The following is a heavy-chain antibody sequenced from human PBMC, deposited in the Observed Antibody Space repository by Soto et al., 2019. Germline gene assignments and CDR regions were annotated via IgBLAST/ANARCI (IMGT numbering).Heavy chain of an antibody. CDR2: ISSSSSTI. Sequence: GGSLRLSCAASGFTFSDYSMSWIRQAPGKGLEWVSCISSSSSTICYADSVKGRFTISRDNAKNSLYLQMNSLRAEDTAVYYCAKDRHIGYYSCGMHHWGQGTTVTVSS. CDR1: GFTFSDYS. D-gene: IGHD2-21*01. CDR3: AKDRHIGYYSCGMHH. V-gene: IGHV3-11*01. J-gene: IGHJ6*02.